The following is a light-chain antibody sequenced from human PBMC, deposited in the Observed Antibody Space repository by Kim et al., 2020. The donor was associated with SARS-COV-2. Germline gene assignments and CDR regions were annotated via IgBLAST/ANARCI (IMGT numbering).Light chain of an antibody. V-gene: IGLV3-1*01. CDR2: ADS. Sequence: VSRGHTASITCSGDKLEDKYASWYQQKSGQSPVLVINADSKRPSGIPERFSGSSSGNTATLTISATQAMDEADYYCQAWDSSTDVVFGGGTQLTVL. CDR1: KLEDKY. J-gene: IGLJ2*01. CDR3: QAWDSSTDVV.